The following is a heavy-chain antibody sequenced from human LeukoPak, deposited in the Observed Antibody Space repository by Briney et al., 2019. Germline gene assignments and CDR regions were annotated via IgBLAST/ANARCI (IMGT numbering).Heavy chain of an antibody. CDR1: GGSIRNYY. Sequence: PSETLSLTCTVSGGSIRNYYWSWIRQPPGKVLEWIGYIYYSGSTNYNPSLKSRVTISVDTSKNQFSLKLSSVTAADTAVYYCARVYYSSSYDYWYFDLWGRGTLVTVSS. D-gene: IGHD6-13*01. V-gene: IGHV4-59*01. CDR2: IYYSGST. J-gene: IGHJ2*01. CDR3: ARVYYSSSYDYWYFDL.